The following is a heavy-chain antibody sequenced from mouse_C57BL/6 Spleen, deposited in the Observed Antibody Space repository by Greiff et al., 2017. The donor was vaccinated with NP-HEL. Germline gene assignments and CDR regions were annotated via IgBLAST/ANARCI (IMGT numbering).Heavy chain of an antibody. J-gene: IGHJ3*01. CDR3: ARDRLIYYDYDGAY. D-gene: IGHD2-4*01. Sequence: EVKVVESGGGLVKPGGSLKLSCAASGFTFSSYAMSWVRQTPEKRLEWVATISDGGSYTYYPDNVKGRFTISRDNAKNNLYLQMSHLKSEDTAMYYCARDRLIYYDYDGAYWGQGTLVTVSA. CDR1: GFTFSSYA. V-gene: IGHV5-4*01. CDR2: ISDGGSYT.